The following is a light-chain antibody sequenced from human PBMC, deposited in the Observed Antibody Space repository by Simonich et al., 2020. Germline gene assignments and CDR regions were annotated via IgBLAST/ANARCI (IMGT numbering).Light chain of an antibody. CDR1: QSVSSSY. CDR2: GAS. CDR3: QQYGSSPFT. J-gene: IGKJ3*01. V-gene: IGKV3-20*01. Sequence: EIVLTQSPGTLSLSPGERATLSCRASQSVSSSYLAWYQQKPGQAPRLLLYGASSRATGSPDRFSGSGSGTDLTLTISRLEPEDFAVYYCQQYGSSPFTFCPGTKVDIK.